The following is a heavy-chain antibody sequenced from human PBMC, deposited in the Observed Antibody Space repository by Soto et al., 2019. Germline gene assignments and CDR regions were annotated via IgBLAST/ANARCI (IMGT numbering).Heavy chain of an antibody. CDR1: GGSFSGYY. J-gene: IGHJ5*02. V-gene: IGHV4-34*01. D-gene: IGHD4-17*01. CDR3: ARGGGVTTVRNWFDP. Sequence: QVQLQQWGAGLLKPSETLSLTCAVYGGSFSGYYWSWIRQPPGKGLEWIGEINHSGSTNYNPSLKSRVTISVDTSKNQCSLKLSSVTAADTAVYYCARGGGVTTVRNWFDPWGQGTLVTVSS. CDR2: INHSGST.